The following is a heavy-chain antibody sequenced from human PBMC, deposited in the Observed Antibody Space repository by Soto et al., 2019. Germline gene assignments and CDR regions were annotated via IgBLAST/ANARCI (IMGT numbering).Heavy chain of an antibody. J-gene: IGHJ4*02. D-gene: IGHD1-26*01. V-gene: IGHV3-23*01. CDR2: ISGSGGNT. Sequence: EVQLLESGGGLVQPGGSLRLSCAASGFTFSSYAMSWVRQAPGKGLEWVSAISGSGGNTYYANSVKGRFTISRDNSKNTLYLQMNSLRAEDTAVYYCAKEGVGATVPFDYWGQGTLVTVSS. CDR1: GFTFSSYA. CDR3: AKEGVGATVPFDY.